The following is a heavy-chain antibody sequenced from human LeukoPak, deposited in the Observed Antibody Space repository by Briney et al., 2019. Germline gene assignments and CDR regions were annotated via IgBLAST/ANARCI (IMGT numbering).Heavy chain of an antibody. CDR2: IKQDGSEK. D-gene: IGHD2-2*01. CDR1: GFTFSSYS. J-gene: IGHJ4*02. Sequence: PGGSLRLSCAASGFTFSSYSMNWVRQAPGKGLEWVANIKQDGSEKYYVDSVKGRFTISRDNAKNSLYLQMNSLRVEDTAVYYCARGVGCSSTSCYYSDYWGQGTLVIVSS. CDR3: ARGVGCSSTSCYYSDY. V-gene: IGHV3-7*01.